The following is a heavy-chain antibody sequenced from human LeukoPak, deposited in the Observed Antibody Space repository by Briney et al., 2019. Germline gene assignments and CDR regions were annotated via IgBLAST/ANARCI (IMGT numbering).Heavy chain of an antibody. CDR1: GFTFSSYG. Sequence: GRSLRLSRAASGFTFSSYGMHWVRQAPGKGLEWVAVIWYDGSNKYYADSVKGRFTISRDNSKNTLYLQMNSLRAEDTAVYYCARDPQIAAAGRRYYWYFDLWGRGTLVTVSS. D-gene: IGHD6-13*01. V-gene: IGHV3-33*01. CDR3: ARDPQIAAAGRRYYWYFDL. CDR2: IWYDGSNK. J-gene: IGHJ2*01.